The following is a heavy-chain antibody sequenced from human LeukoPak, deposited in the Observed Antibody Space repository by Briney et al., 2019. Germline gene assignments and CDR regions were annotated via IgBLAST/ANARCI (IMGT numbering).Heavy chain of an antibody. Sequence: GGSLRLSCAASGFTFSDYYMSWIRQAPGKGLEWVSYISSSGSTIYYADSVKGRFTISRDNAKNSLYLQMNSLRSEDTAVYYCARVGVRWYSYYYYYMDVWGKGTTVTVSS. CDR3: ARVGVRWYSYYYYYMDV. CDR1: GFTFSDYY. D-gene: IGHD1-1*01. J-gene: IGHJ6*03. V-gene: IGHV3-11*01. CDR2: ISSSGSTI.